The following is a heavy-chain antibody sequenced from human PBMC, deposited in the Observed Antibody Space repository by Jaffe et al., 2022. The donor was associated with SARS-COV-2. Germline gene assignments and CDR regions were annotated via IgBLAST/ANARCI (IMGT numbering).Heavy chain of an antibody. CDR3: ARDPGYCSSTSCFRSYGMDV. V-gene: IGHV4-61*02. J-gene: IGHJ6*02. D-gene: IGHD2-2*01. CDR2: IYTSGST. Sequence: QVQLQESGPGLVKPSQTLSLTCTVSGGSISSGSYYWSWIRQPAGKGLEWIGRIYTSGSTNYNPSLKSRVTISVDTSKNQFSLKLSSVTAADTAVYYCARDPGYCSSTSCFRSYGMDVWGQGTTVTVSS. CDR1: GGSISSGSYY.